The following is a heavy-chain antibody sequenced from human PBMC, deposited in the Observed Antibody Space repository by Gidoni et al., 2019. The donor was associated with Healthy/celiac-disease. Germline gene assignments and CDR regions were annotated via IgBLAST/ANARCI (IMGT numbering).Heavy chain of an antibody. CDR1: VFTFSSYA. V-gene: IGHV3-23*01. CDR2: ISGSGGST. J-gene: IGHJ5*02. Sequence: EVQLLESGGGLVQPGGSLRLSCAASVFTFSSYAMSWVRQAPGKGLEWVSAISGSGGSTYYADAVKGRFTISRDNSKNTLYLQMNSLRAEDTAVYYSAKDGWYNGWFDPWGQGTLVTVSS. D-gene: IGHD6-19*01. CDR3: AKDGWYNGWFDP.